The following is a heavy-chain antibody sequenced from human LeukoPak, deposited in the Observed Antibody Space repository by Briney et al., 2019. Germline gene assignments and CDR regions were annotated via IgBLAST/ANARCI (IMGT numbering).Heavy chain of an antibody. D-gene: IGHD2-15*01. V-gene: IGHV4-4*07. CDR3: ARVVGYCSGGSCYSSYNWFDP. CDR2: IYTSGST. CDR1: GGSISSYY. J-gene: IGHJ5*02. Sequence: SETLSLTCTVSGGSISSYYWSWIRQPAGKGLEWIGRIYTSGSTNYNPSLKSRVTMSVDTSKNQFSLKLSSVTAADTAVYYCARVVGYCSGGSCYSSYNWFDPWGQGTLVAVSS.